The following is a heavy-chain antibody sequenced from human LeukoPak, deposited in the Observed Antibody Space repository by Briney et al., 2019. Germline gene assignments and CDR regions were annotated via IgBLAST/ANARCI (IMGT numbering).Heavy chain of an antibody. Sequence: GGSLRLSCAASGFTFSGSAMHWVRQASGKGLEWVGRIRSKANSYATAYAASVKGRFTISRDDSKNTAYLQMNSLKTEDTAVYYCTFLLPPLGPWGQGTLVTVSS. CDR3: TFLLPPLGP. D-gene: IGHD3-16*01. CDR2: IRSKANSYAT. CDR1: GFTFSGSA. J-gene: IGHJ5*02. V-gene: IGHV3-73*01.